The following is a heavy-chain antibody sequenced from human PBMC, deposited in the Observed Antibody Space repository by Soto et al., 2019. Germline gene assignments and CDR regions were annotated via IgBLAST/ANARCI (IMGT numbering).Heavy chain of an antibody. Sequence: VKVSCKASGYTFTGYYMHWVRQAPGQGLEWMGWINPNSGGTNYAQKFQGWVTMTRDTSISTAYMELSRLRSDDTAVYYCARDHDPGWHPRSYGPGFDPWGQGTLVTVSS. CDR2: INPNSGGT. V-gene: IGHV1-2*04. D-gene: IGHD5-18*01. CDR1: GYTFTGYY. CDR3: ARDHDPGWHPRSYGPGFDP. J-gene: IGHJ5*02.